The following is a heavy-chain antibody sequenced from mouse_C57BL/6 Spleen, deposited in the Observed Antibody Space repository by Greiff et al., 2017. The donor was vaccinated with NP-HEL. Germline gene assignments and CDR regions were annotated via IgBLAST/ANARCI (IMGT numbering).Heavy chain of an antibody. J-gene: IGHJ2*01. CDR2: IDPANGNT. D-gene: IGHD1-1*01. CDR1: GFNIKNTY. CDR3: ASSDYYGSSYPDY. Sequence: EVMLVESVAELVRPGASVKLSCTASGFNIKNTYMHWVKQRPEQGLEWIGRIDPANGNTKYAPKFQGKATITADTSSNTAYLQLSSLTSEDTAIYYCASSDYYGSSYPDYWGQGTTLTVSS. V-gene: IGHV14-3*01.